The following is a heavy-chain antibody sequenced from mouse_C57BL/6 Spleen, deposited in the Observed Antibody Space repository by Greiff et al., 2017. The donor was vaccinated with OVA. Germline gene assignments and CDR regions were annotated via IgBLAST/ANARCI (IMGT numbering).Heavy chain of an antibody. CDR1: GYTFTSYW. J-gene: IGHJ2*01. Sequence: QVQLQQPGAELVMPGASVKLSCKASGYTFTSYWMHWVKQRPGQGLEWIGEIDPSDSYTNYNQKFKGKSTLTVDKSSSTAYMQLSSLTSEDSAVYYGARRYDSSGHFDYWGQGTTLTVSS. CDR3: ARRYDSSGHFDY. V-gene: IGHV1-69*01. D-gene: IGHD3-2*02. CDR2: IDPSDSYT.